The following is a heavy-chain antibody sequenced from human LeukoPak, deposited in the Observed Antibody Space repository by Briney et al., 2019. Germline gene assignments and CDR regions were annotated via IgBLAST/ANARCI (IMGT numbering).Heavy chain of an antibody. CDR2: ISGSGGST. J-gene: IGHJ6*02. Sequence: GGSLRLSCAASGFTFSSYAMSWVRQAPGKGLEWVSVISGSGGSTYYAASVKGRFTISRDNSKNTLYLQMNSLRAEDTAVYYCAGEPPTGPGSYLYYYYGMDVWGQGTTVTVSS. CDR1: GFTFSSYA. V-gene: IGHV3-23*01. CDR3: AGEPPTGPGSYLYYYYGMDV. D-gene: IGHD3-10*01.